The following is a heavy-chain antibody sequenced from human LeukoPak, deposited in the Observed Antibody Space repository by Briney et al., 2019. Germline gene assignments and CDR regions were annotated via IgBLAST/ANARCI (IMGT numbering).Heavy chain of an antibody. CDR1: GGSISSGGYY. J-gene: IGHJ4*02. CDR3: ASGAVGAWASFDY. V-gene: IGHV4-30-2*01. CDR2: IYHSGST. D-gene: IGHD1-26*01. Sequence: SQTLSLTCTVSGGSISSGGYYWSWIRQPPGKGLEWIGYIYHSGSTYYNPSLKSRVTISVDRSKNQFSLKLSSVTAADTAVYYCASGAVGAWASFDYWGQGTLVTVSS.